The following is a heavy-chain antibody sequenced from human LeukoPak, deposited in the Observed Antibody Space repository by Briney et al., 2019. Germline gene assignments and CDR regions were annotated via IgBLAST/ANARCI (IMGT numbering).Heavy chain of an antibody. CDR3: ARAGRNIAAAGLDY. CDR1: GYTFTGYY. Sequence: ASVKDSCKASGYTFTGYYMHWVRQAPGQGLEWMGWINPNSGGTNYAQKFQGWVTMTRDTSISTAYMELSRLRSDDTAVYYCARAGRNIAAAGLDYWGQGTLVTVSS. D-gene: IGHD6-13*01. CDR2: INPNSGGT. J-gene: IGHJ4*02. V-gene: IGHV1-2*04.